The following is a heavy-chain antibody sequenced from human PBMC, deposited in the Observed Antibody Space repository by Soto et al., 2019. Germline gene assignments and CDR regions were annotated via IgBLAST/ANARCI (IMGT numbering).Heavy chain of an antibody. CDR2: IYYSGST. Sequence: PSETLSLTCTVSGGSISSYYWSWIRQPPGKGLEWIGYIYYSGSTNYNPSLKSRVTISVDTSKNQFSLKLSSVTAADTAVYYCAIRPEYSSSSLDYYYYYMDVWGKGTTVTVSS. CDR1: GGSISSYY. CDR3: AIRPEYSSSSLDYYYYYMDV. J-gene: IGHJ6*03. D-gene: IGHD6-6*01. V-gene: IGHV4-59*08.